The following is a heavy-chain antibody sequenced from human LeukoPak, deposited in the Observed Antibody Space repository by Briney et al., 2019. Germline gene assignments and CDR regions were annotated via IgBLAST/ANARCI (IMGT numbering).Heavy chain of an antibody. J-gene: IGHJ1*01. CDR3: ARGYSSWNP. V-gene: IGHV4-39*07. D-gene: IGHD6-13*01. CDR1: GGSISSSSYY. Sequence: PSETLSLTCTVSGGSISSSSYYWGWIRQPPGKGLEWIGEIYNSGSTNYHPSLKSRVTISVDKSKNQFSLKLSSVTAADTAVYYCARGYSSWNPWGQGTLVTVSS. CDR2: IYNSGST.